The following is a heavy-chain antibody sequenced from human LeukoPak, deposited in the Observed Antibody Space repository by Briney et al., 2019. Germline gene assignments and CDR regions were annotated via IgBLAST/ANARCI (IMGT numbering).Heavy chain of an antibody. Sequence: SETLSLTCAVYGGSFSGYYWSWIRQPPGKGLEWIGEINHSGSTNYNPSLKSRVTISVDTSKNQFSLKLSSVTAADTAVYYCARRSYSSSWTFDYWGQGTLVTVSS. CDR3: ARRSYSSSWTFDY. D-gene: IGHD6-13*01. CDR1: GGSFSGYY. V-gene: IGHV4-34*01. J-gene: IGHJ4*02. CDR2: INHSGST.